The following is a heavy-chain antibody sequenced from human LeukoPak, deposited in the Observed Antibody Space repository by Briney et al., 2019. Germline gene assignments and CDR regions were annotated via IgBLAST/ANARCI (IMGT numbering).Heavy chain of an antibody. CDR1: GFTFNHYG. CDR3: ARDAQRGFDYSNSLQY. CDR2: IWSDGTNK. Sequence: GGSLRLSCAAAGFTFNHYGMPWVRQAPGKGLEWVSVIWSDGTNKYYAASVKGRFTISRDDFDTTVYLQMSSRRPDDTGVYYCARDAQRGFDYSNSLQYWGQGTPVTVST. D-gene: IGHD4-11*01. J-gene: IGHJ4*02. V-gene: IGHV3-33*01.